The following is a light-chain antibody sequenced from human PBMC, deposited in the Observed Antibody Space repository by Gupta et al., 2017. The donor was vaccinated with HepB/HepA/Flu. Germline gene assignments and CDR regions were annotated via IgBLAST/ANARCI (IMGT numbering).Light chain of an antibody. CDR1: SSDVGGYNY. CDR3: SSYAGSNNLI. Sequence: SCTGTSSDVGGYNYVSWYQQHPGKAPKLMIYEVSKRPSGVPDCFSGSKSGNTASLTVSGLQAEDEADYYCSSYAGSNNLIFGGGTKLTVL. CDR2: EVS. J-gene: IGLJ2*01. V-gene: IGLV2-8*01.